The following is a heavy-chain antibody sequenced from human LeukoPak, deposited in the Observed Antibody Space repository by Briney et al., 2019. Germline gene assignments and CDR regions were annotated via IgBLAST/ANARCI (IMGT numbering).Heavy chain of an antibody. CDR3: AREDSGPVDP. Sequence: GGSLRLSCAASGFTFSSYEMNWVRQAPGKGLEWASYISSSGSTIYYADSVKGRFTISRDNAKNSLYLQMNSLRAEDTAVYYCAREDSGPVDPWGQGTLVTVSS. V-gene: IGHV3-48*03. J-gene: IGHJ5*02. CDR2: ISSSGSTI. D-gene: IGHD2-15*01. CDR1: GFTFSSYE.